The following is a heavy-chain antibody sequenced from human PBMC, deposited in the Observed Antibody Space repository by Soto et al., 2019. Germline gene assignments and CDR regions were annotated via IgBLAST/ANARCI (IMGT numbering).Heavy chain of an antibody. J-gene: IGHJ5*02. CDR1: GGSISSSSYF. V-gene: IGHV4-39*01. CDR3: ARHAGYSSGRRWFDP. CDR2: IYHSGST. D-gene: IGHD3-22*01. Sequence: LSLTCTVSGGSISSSSYFWGWIRQPPGKGLEWIGSIYHSGSTSDNPSLRSRVTISVDTSKNQFSLKLSSVTAADTAVYFCARHAGYSSGRRWFDPWGQGTLVTVSS.